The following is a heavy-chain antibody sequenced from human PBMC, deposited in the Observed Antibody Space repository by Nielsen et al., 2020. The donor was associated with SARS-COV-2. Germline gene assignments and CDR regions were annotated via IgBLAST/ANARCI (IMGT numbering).Heavy chain of an antibody. D-gene: IGHD2-15*01. CDR3: ARDSAVVAATPGMDV. Sequence: GESLKISCAASGFTFSSYAMHWVRQAPGKELERVAVISYDGSNKYYADSVKGRFTISRDNSKNTLYLQMNSLRAEDTAVYYCARDSAVVAATPGMDVWGQGTTVTVSS. CDR1: GFTFSSYA. V-gene: IGHV3-30-3*01. J-gene: IGHJ6*02. CDR2: ISYDGSNK.